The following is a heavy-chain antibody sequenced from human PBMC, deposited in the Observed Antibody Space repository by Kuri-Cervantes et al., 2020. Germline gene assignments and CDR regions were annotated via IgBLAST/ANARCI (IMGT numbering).Heavy chain of an antibody. CDR3: ARAPYDYVWGSYRYTPFDY. Sequence: SQTLSLTCAVYGGSFSGYYWNWIRQPPGKGLEWIGEIKHSGSINYNPSLKSRVTISVDTSKNQFSLNLSFVTASDTAVYYCARAPYDYVWGSYRYTPFDYWGQGTLVTVSS. D-gene: IGHD3-16*02. V-gene: IGHV4-34*01. CDR2: IKHSGSI. CDR1: GGSFSGYY. J-gene: IGHJ4*02.